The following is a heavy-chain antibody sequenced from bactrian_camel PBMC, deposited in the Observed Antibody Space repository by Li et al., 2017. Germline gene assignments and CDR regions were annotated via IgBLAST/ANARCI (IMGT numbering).Heavy chain of an antibody. J-gene: IGHJ4*01. CDR1: GYAVDFKNC. D-gene: IGHD6*01. V-gene: IGHV3S60*01. CDR3: ATSRWYERPCDWEA. Sequence: VQLVESGGGSVQPGGSLKLSCVVSGYAVDFKNCMGWLRQSPGKQRVEDSVRGRFTVFKGNAGKTLYLQMNSLRPEDTAMYYCATSRWYERPCDWEAWGQGTQVTVS.